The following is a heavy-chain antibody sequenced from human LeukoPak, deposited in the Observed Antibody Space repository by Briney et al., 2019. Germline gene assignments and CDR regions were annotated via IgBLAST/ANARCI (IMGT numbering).Heavy chain of an antibody. D-gene: IGHD2-15*01. Sequence: GGSLRLSCTTSGFAFDDFAMSWVRQPAGKGLEWVGFIRRRAYGRAAEYAASVTGRFIISRDDLKGIAYLQMNSLKTEDTAVYYCSRNGVVDFDYWGQGYPVIVSP. V-gene: IGHV3-49*04. J-gene: IGHJ4*02. CDR3: SRNGVVDFDY. CDR2: IRRRAYGRAA. CDR1: GFAFDDFA.